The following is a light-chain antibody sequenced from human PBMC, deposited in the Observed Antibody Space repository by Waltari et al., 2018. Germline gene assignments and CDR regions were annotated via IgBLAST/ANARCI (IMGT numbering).Light chain of an antibody. J-gene: IGKJ4*01. CDR3: QEYDSLPIT. Sequence: DIQMTQSPSTLPASVGDRVTITCRASQYVKNNLAWFQQKPGKAPKVLLHKESRLESGVPSRFSGRGFGTEFILSINSLQPDDFATYYCQEYDSLPITFGGGTKVEIK. CDR2: KES. CDR1: QYVKNN. V-gene: IGKV1-5*03.